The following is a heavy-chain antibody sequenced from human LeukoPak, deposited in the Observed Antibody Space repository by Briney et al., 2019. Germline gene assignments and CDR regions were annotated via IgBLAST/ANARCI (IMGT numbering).Heavy chain of an antibody. CDR1: GGSISSGGYY. J-gene: IGHJ6*02. CDR2: LYYSGDT. Sequence: SETLSLTCTVSGGSISSGGYYWSWIRQPPGKALEWIGYLYYSGDTYYSPSLKSRVTISVDTSKNQFSLKLSSVTAADTAVYYCARLSGYSYGYYYGMDVWGQGTTVTVSS. V-gene: IGHV4-31*03. CDR3: ARLSGYSYGYYYGMDV. D-gene: IGHD5-18*01.